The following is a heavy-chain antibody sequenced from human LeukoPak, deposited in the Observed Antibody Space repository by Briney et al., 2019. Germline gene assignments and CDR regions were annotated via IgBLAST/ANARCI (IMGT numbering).Heavy chain of an antibody. CDR2: INHSGST. V-gene: IGHV4-34*01. CDR1: GGSFSGYY. J-gene: IGHJ4*02. Sequence: PSETLSLTCAVYGGSFSGYYWSWIRQPPGKGLEWTGEINHSGSTNYNPSLKSRVTISVDTSKNQFSLKLSSVTAADTAVYYCARGLLGWCSSTSCYGKVTHFDYWGQGTLVTVSS. D-gene: IGHD2-2*01. CDR3: ARGLLGWCSSTSCYGKVTHFDY.